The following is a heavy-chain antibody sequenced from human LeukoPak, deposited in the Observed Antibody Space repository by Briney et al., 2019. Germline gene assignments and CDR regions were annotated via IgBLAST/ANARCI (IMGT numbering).Heavy chain of an antibody. Sequence: ASVKVSCKASGYTFTGYYMHWVRQAPGQGLEWMGWINPNSGGTNYAQKFQGRVTMTRDTSITTAYMELRSLRSDDTAVYYCARGPPYYGSGSYGLDYWGQGTLVTVSS. CDR1: GYTFTGYY. CDR3: ARGPPYYGSGSYGLDY. J-gene: IGHJ4*02. D-gene: IGHD3-10*01. CDR2: INPNSGGT. V-gene: IGHV1-2*02.